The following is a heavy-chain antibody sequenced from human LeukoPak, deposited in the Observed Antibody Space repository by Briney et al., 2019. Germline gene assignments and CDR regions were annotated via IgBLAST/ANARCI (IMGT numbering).Heavy chain of an antibody. Sequence: GGSLNLSCAAPGFPFSSFAIPGFRRVPARGLGWVEFISYDGSNKYYADSVKGRFTISRDNSKNTLYLQMNSLRVEDTAVYYCARDYYLGIVDQWGQGTRVTVSS. CDR3: ARDYYLGIVDQ. V-gene: IGHV3-30*04. CDR1: GFPFSSFA. CDR2: ISYDGSNK. D-gene: IGHD7-27*01. J-gene: IGHJ5*02.